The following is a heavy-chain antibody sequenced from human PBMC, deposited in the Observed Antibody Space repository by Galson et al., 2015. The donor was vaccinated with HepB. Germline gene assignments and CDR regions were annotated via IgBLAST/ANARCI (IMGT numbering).Heavy chain of an antibody. CDR1: GFTFSSSW. CDR2: INKDGSSK. D-gene: IGHD3-10*01. V-gene: IGHV3-7*03. J-gene: IGHJ6*02. Sequence: SLRLSCAASGFTFSSSWMNWVRQAPGQGLEWVAHINKDGSSKYYVDSVKGRFTISRDKAKDSVSLQLDRPRAGDRAVYYCARRIRLVRGIITKPDYYYGMDVWGQGTTVTVAS. CDR3: ARRIRLVRGIITKPDYYYGMDV.